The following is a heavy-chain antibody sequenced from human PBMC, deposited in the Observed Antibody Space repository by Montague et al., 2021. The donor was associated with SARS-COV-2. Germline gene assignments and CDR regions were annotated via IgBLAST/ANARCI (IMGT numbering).Heavy chain of an antibody. V-gene: IGHV3-9*01. J-gene: IGHJ5*01. CDR1: GFTFDDYA. CDR3: AKDGLYGSGRNWLDS. D-gene: IGHD3-10*01. CDR2: IGWNGGNM. Sequence: SLRLSCAASGFTFDDYAMHWVRQAPGKGLEWVSSIGWNGGNMAYADSVKGRFTISRDNAKNSLFLQMHRLRAGDTALYYCAKDGLYGSGRNWLDSWGQGTLVTVSS.